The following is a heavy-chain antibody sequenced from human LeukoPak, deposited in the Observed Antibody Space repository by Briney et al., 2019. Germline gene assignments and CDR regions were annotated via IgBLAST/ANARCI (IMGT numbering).Heavy chain of an antibody. Sequence: GGSLRLSCAASGFTFSSYWMHWVRQAPGKGLVWVSRINSDGSSTSYADSVKGRFTISRDNAKNTLYLQMNSLRAEDTAVYYCARNLGYCSGENCYYFAPWGQGTLVTVSS. CDR1: GFTFSSYW. J-gene: IGHJ5*02. CDR2: INSDGSST. CDR3: ARNLGYCSGENCYYFAP. V-gene: IGHV3-74*01. D-gene: IGHD2-15*01.